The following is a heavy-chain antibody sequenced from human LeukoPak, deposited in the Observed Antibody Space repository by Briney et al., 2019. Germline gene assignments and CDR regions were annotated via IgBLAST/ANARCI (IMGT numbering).Heavy chain of an antibody. CDR2: INPNSGGT. CDR1: GYTFTGYY. CDR3: ARGTGYSSGWYGDY. Sequence: GASVKVSCKASGYTFTGYYMHWVRQAPGQGLEWMGWINPNSGGTNYAQKFQGRVTMTRDTSINTAYMELSRLRSDDTAVYYCARGTGYSSGWYGDYWGQGTLVTVSS. V-gene: IGHV1-2*02. D-gene: IGHD6-19*01. J-gene: IGHJ4*02.